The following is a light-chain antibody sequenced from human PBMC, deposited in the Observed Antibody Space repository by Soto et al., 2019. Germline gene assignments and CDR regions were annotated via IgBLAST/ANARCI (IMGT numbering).Light chain of an antibody. V-gene: IGLV4-69*01. J-gene: IGLJ3*02. Sequence: QPVLTQSPSASASLGASVKLTCTLSSGHSNFAIAWHQQQPDKGPRYLMKLNSDGSHTKGDGIPDRFSGSSSGAERYLTSSSLQSEDEADYYCQTGATGIHVFGGGTKLTVL. CDR1: SGHSNFA. CDR2: LNSDGSH. CDR3: QTGATGIHV.